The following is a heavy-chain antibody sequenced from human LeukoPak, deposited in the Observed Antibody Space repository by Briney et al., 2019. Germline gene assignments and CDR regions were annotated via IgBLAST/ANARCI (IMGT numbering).Heavy chain of an antibody. CDR1: GGSISSSSYY. V-gene: IGHV4-39*01. Sequence: PSETLSLTCTVSGGSISSSSYYWGWIRQPPGKGLEWIGSIYYSGSTYYNPSLKSRVTISVDTSKNQFSLKLSSVTAADTAVYCCARQRRYFDPDIIDYWGQGTLVTVSS. D-gene: IGHD3-9*01. J-gene: IGHJ4*02. CDR3: ARQRRYFDPDIIDY. CDR2: IYYSGST.